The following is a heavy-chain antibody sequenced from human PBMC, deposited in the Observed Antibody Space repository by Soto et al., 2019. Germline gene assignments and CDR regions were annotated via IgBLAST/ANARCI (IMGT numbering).Heavy chain of an antibody. CDR3: AKDRVAGPNYDYGMDV. V-gene: IGHV3-23*01. CDR1: GFTFSSYA. CDR2: ISGSGGST. D-gene: IGHD6-19*01. J-gene: IGHJ6*02. Sequence: EVQLLESGGGLVQPGGSLRLSCAASGFTFSSYAMSWVRQAPGKGLEWVSAISGSGGSTYYADSVKGRFTISRDNSKNTLYLQMNSLRAEDTAVYYCAKDRVAGPNYDYGMDVWGQGTTVTVSS.